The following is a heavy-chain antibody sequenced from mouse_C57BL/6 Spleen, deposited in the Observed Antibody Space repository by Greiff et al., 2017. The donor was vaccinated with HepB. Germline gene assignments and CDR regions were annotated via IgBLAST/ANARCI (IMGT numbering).Heavy chain of an antibody. CDR1: GYTFTSYW. CDR3: ARWGIDITTVVAREFAY. J-gene: IGHJ3*01. D-gene: IGHD1-1*01. CDR2: IDPSDSYT. V-gene: IGHV1-50*01. Sequence: QVQLQQPGAELVKPGASVKLSCKASGYTFTSYWMQWVKQRPGQGLEWIGEIDPSDSYTNYNQKFKGKATLTVDTSSSTAYMQLSSLTSEDSAVYYCARWGIDITTVVAREFAYWGQGTLVTVSA.